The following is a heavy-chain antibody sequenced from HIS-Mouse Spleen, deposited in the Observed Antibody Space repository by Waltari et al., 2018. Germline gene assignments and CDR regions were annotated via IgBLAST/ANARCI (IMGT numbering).Heavy chain of an antibody. Sequence: QLQLQESGPGLVKPSETLSLTCTVSGGSISSSSYYWGWIRRPPGKGPEWFGSIDYIGVTHYNPSRKSRVTISVDTSKNQFSLKLSSVTAADTAVYYCAREIPYSSSWYDWYFDLWGRGTLVTVSS. V-gene: IGHV4-39*07. D-gene: IGHD6-13*01. J-gene: IGHJ2*01. CDR1: GGSISSSSYY. CDR2: IDYIGVT. CDR3: AREIPYSSSWYDWYFDL.